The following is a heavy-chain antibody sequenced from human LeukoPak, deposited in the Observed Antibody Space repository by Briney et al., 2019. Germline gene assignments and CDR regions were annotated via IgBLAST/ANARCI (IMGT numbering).Heavy chain of an antibody. Sequence: SQTLSLTCAISGDSVSSNSAAWNWIRQSPSRGLEWLGRTYYRSKWYNDYAVSVKSRITIKPDTSKNQFSLKLSSVTAADTAVYYCAGGRGEMATIEVVVDIWGQGTMVTVSS. CDR2: TYYRSKWYN. CDR1: GDSVSSNSAA. CDR3: AGGRGEMATIEVVVDI. V-gene: IGHV6-1*01. J-gene: IGHJ3*02. D-gene: IGHD5-24*01.